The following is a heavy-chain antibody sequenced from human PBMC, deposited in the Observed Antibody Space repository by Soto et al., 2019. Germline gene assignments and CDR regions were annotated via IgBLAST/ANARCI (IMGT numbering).Heavy chain of an antibody. Sequence: ARSSLRLSCTASVFTCSSYAMHWCRQAPGQGLEWVAVMSYDGSNKYYAASLKARFTISRDKSNNTLYLQMNSQRAKGTAVYDCARDRYDILTGYLYGGQGTLVTVS. CDR2: MSYDGSNK. CDR1: VFTCSSYA. CDR3: ARDRYDILTGYLY. J-gene: IGHJ4*02. D-gene: IGHD3-9*01. V-gene: IGHV3-30-3*01.